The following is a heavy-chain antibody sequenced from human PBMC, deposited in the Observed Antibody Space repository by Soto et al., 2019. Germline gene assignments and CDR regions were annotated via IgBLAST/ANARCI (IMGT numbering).Heavy chain of an antibody. CDR3: ARRASQDTVTGDY. CDR1: GGSISSSSYY. D-gene: IGHD5-18*01. CDR2: IYYSGTT. Sequence: SETLSLTCTVSGGSISSSSYYWGWIRQPPGKGLEWIGSIYYSGTTHYNPSLKSRVTISIDTSKNQFSLKLSSVTATDTAVYYGARRASQDTVTGDYWGQGTLVTVSS. V-gene: IGHV4-39*01. J-gene: IGHJ4*02.